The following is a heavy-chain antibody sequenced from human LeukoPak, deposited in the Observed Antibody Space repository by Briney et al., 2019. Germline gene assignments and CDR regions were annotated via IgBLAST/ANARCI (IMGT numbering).Heavy chain of an antibody. V-gene: IGHV3-21*01. CDR3: ARDWRGGYGYY. J-gene: IGHJ4*02. CDR1: GFTFSSYG. CDR2: ISSSSSYI. Sequence: PGGSLRLSCAASGFTFSSYGMHWVRQAPGKGLEWVSSISSSSSYIYYADSVKGRFTISRDNAKNSLYLQMNSLRAEDTAVYYCARDWRGGYGYYWGQGTLVTVSS. D-gene: IGHD5-12*01.